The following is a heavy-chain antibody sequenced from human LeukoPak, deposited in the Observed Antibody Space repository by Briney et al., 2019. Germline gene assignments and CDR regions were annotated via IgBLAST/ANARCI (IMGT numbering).Heavy chain of an antibody. V-gene: IGHV3-30-3*01. CDR1: GFTFSSYA. CDR2: ISYDGSNK. CDR3: AREEGI. Sequence: GSLRLSCAASGFTFSSYAMHWVRQAPGKGLEWVAVISYDGSNKYYADSVKGRFTISRDNSKNTLYLQMNSLRAEDTAVYYCAREEGIWGQGTMVTVSS. J-gene: IGHJ3*02.